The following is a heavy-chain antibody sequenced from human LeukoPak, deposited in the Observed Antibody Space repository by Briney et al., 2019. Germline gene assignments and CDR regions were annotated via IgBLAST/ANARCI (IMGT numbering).Heavy chain of an antibody. J-gene: IGHJ4*02. CDR2: INPNSGGT. D-gene: IGHD3-16*01. Sequence: GASVKVSCKASGYTFTGFYMHWVRQAPGQGLEWMGWINPNSGGTKYAQKFQDRVTMTRDTSISTAYMELSRLRSDATAVYYCARGAYDYVWGRPVDYWGQGTLVTVSS. CDR1: GYTFTGFY. CDR3: ARGAYDYVWGRPVDY. V-gene: IGHV1-2*02.